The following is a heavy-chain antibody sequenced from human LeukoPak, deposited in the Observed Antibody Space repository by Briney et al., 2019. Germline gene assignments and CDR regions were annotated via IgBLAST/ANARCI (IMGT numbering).Heavy chain of an antibody. CDR3: ARVTVTYGDM. CDR1: GGSISGYF. Sequence: SETLSLTCTVSGGSISGYFWSWIRQAPGRGLEWIGYIYHSGSTNCNPSLKSRVTISVDTSKSQLSLKVKSVTAADTAVYYCARVTVTYGDMWGQGTMVTVSS. D-gene: IGHD2-21*02. CDR2: IYHSGST. V-gene: IGHV4-59*08. J-gene: IGHJ3*02.